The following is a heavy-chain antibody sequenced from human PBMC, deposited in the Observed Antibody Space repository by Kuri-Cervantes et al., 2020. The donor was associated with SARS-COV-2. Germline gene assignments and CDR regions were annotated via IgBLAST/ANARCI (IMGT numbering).Heavy chain of an antibody. CDR1: GFTFSSYA. CDR2: ISGSGGST. D-gene: IGHD2-21*01. Sequence: GGSLRLSCAASGFTFSSYAMSWVRQAPGKGLEWVSAISGSGGSTYYADSVKGRFTISRDNSKNTVYLRMTNLRSEDTAMYYCAKDHFGVHDFWGQGTLVTVSS. CDR3: AKDHFGVHDF. V-gene: IGHV3-23*01. J-gene: IGHJ4*02.